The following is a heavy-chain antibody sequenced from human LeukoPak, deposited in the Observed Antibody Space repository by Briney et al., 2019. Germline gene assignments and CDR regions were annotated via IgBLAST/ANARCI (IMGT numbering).Heavy chain of an antibody. Sequence: GGSLRLSCVGSGFTFSGYTLNWVRQAPGKGLERVSSISSSSTYIHYADSVKGRFTISRDNAKNSVYLQMNSLRAEDTAVYYCARGGQLVDYWGQGTLVTVSS. V-gene: IGHV3-21*01. CDR3: ARGGQLVDY. J-gene: IGHJ4*02. D-gene: IGHD6-13*01. CDR1: GFTFSGYT. CDR2: ISSSSTYI.